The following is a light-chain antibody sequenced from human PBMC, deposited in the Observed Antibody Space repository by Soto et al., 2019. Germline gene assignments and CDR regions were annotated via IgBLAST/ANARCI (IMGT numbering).Light chain of an antibody. Sequence: QSALTQPRSLSGSPGQSVTISCTGTSSDVGNYNSVSWYQQYPGKAPKLLISDVFKRPSGVPDRFSGSKSGNTASLTISGLQAEDEADYYCCSYAGSYTYMIFGGGTKLTVL. CDR1: SSDVGNYNS. J-gene: IGLJ2*01. V-gene: IGLV2-11*01. CDR2: DVF. CDR3: CSYAGSYTYMI.